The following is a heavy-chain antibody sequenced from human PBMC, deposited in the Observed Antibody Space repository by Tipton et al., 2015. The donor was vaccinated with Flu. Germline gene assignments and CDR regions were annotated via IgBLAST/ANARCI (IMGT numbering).Heavy chain of an antibody. CDR3: ARGDCSSTSCLDY. V-gene: IGHV4-59*01. CDR2: IYYSGST. J-gene: IGHJ4*02. D-gene: IGHD2-2*01. CDR1: GGSISSYY. Sequence: TLSLTCTVSGGSISSYYWSWIRQPPGKGLEWIGYIYYSGSTNYNPSLKGRVTISVDTSKNQFSLKLSSVTAADTAVYYCARGDCSSTSCLDYWGQGTLVTVSS.